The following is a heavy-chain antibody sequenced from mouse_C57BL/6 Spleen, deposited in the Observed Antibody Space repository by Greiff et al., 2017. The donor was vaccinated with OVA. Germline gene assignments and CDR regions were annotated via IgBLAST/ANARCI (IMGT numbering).Heavy chain of an antibody. CDR1: GFNIKDDY. CDR3: TTVVDGY. V-gene: IGHV14-4*01. J-gene: IGHJ2*01. CDR2: IDPENGDT. Sequence: VQLQQSGAELVRPGASVKLSCTASGFNIKDDYMHWVKQRPEQGLEWIGWIDPENGDTEYASKFQGKATITADTSSNTAYLQLSSLTSEDTAVYYCTTVVDGYWGQGTTLTVSS. D-gene: IGHD1-1*01.